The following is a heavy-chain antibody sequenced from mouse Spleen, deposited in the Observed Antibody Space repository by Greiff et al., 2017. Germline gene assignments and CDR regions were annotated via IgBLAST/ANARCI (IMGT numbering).Heavy chain of an antibody. CDR2: IWGGGST. Sequence: VQLQQSGPGLVAPSQSLSITCTVSGFSLTSYGVDWVRQSPGKGLEWLGVIWGGGSTNYNSALKSRLSISKDNSKSQVFLKMNSLQTDDTAMYYCASESPDGYSFAYWGQGTLVTVSA. V-gene: IGHV2-6*01. CDR1: GFSLTSYG. D-gene: IGHD2-3*01. J-gene: IGHJ3*01. CDR3: ASESPDGYSFAY.